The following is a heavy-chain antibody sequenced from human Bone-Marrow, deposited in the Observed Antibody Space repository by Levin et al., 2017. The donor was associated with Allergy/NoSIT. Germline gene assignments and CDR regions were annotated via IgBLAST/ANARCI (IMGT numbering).Heavy chain of an antibody. CDR1: GGSFSGYY. D-gene: IGHD2-2*02. Sequence: SQTLSLTCAVYGGSFSGYYWSWIRQPPGKGLEWIGEINHSGSTNYNPSLKSRVTISVDTSKNQFSLKLSSVTAADTAVYYCAKGICSSTSCYKVWFDPWGQGTLVTVSS. CDR3: AKGICSSTSCYKVWFDP. J-gene: IGHJ5*02. V-gene: IGHV4-34*01. CDR2: INHSGST.